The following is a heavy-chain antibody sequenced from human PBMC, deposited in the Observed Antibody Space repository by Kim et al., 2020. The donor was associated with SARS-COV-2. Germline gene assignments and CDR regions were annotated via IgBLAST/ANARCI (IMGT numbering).Heavy chain of an antibody. D-gene: IGHD3-22*01. Sequence: GGSLRLSCAASGFTFDDYGMSWVRQAPGKGLEWVSGINWNGGSTGYADSVKGRFTISRDNAKNSLYLQMNSLRAEDTALYHCARVGNYDLWYFDLWGRGTLVTVSS. CDR1: GFTFDDYG. CDR3: ARVGNYDLWYFDL. J-gene: IGHJ2*01. V-gene: IGHV3-20*01. CDR2: INWNGGST.